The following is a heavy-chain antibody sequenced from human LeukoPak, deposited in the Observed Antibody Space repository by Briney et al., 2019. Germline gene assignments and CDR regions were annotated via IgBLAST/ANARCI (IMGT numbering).Heavy chain of an antibody. D-gene: IGHD4-17*01. V-gene: IGHV4-38-2*02. J-gene: IGHJ4*02. Sequence: SETLSLTCTVSGYSISSGHYWGWIRQPPGQGLEWIEFIHHSGSTYYNPSLKSRVTISVDTSKNQFSLKLSSVTAADTAVYYCARDRGIDDYGDYGFLDYWGQGTLVTVSS. CDR1: GYSISSGHY. CDR2: IHHSGST. CDR3: ARDRGIDDYGDYGFLDY.